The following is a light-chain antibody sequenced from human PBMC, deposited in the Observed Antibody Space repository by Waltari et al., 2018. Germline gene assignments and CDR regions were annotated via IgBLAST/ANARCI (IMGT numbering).Light chain of an antibody. V-gene: IGKV1-39*01. J-gene: IGKJ1*01. CDR1: QSINKY. CDR3: QQSYNNPRA. CDR2: AAS. Sequence: DIQMTQSPSSLSASVGGRVAITCRASQSINKYVNWYQQKPGQAPKLLSFAASTLQTGVPSRFSGSGSGTDFTLTISSLQPEDFATYYCQQSYNNPRAFGQGTKVEIK.